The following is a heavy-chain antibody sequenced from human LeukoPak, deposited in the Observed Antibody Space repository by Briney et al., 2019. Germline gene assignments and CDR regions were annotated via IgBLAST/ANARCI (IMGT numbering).Heavy chain of an antibody. CDR1: GYTFTGYY. CDR2: INPNSGGT. CDR3: ARAHSSIDSYYFDY. V-gene: IGHV1-2*02. Sequence: ASVKVSCKASGYTFTGYYMHWVRQAPGQGLEWMGWINPNSGGTSYAQKFQGRVTMTRDTSTSTVYMELSSLRSEDTAVYYCARAHSSIDSYYFDYWGQGTLVTVSS. D-gene: IGHD6-13*01. J-gene: IGHJ4*02.